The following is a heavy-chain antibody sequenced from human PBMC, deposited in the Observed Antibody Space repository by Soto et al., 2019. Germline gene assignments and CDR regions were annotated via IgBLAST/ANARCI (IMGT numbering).Heavy chain of an antibody. V-gene: IGHV1-2*02. CDR3: STARRGTVSLLAD. Sequence: QVQLVQAGADVRKNGASVKVSCKASGYPFIDNHMHWVRQAPGQGLEWMGWLNPYSGATNYAPKFQGRVNMTRDTSFSTSYMELTGLKYDHTAFYYCSTARRGTVSLLADWGQGTLV. CDR1: GYPFIDNH. CDR2: LNPYSGAT. J-gene: IGHJ4*01. D-gene: IGHD4-4*01.